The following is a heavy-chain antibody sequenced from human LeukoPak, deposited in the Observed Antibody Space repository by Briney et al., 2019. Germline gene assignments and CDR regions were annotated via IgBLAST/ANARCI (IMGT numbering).Heavy chain of an antibody. CDR3: ARVKDDSSGYSHDAFDI. Sequence: SETLSLTCTVSGGSISSYYWSWIRQPPGKGLKWIGYIYYSESTNYNPSLKSRVTISVDTSKNQFSLKLSSVTAADTAVYYCARVKDDSSGYSHDAFDIWGQGTMVTVSS. J-gene: IGHJ3*02. D-gene: IGHD3-22*01. V-gene: IGHV4-59*01. CDR2: IYYSEST. CDR1: GGSISSYY.